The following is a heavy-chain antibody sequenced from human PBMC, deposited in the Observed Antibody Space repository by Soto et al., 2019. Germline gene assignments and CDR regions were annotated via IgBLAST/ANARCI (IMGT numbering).Heavy chain of an antibody. D-gene: IGHD2-2*02. CDR1: GFSFNTYA. CDR2: ISGSGSAT. CDR3: AKGGKDYSSSYTSD. J-gene: IGHJ4*02. V-gene: IGHV3-23*01. Sequence: EVQLLESGGGLVQPGGSLRLSCAASGFSFNTYALSWVRQAPGEGLEWVSSISGSGSATYYADSVKGRFTISRDKSKNTLSLQMNSLRAEDTALYYCAKGGKDYSSSYTSDWGQGTLVTVSS.